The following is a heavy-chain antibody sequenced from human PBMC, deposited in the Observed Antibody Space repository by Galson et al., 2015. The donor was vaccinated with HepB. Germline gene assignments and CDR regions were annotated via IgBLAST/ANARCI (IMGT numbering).Heavy chain of an antibody. J-gene: IGHJ4*02. V-gene: IGHV3-30-3*01. Sequence: SLRLSCAASGFTFSSYSMHWVRQAPGKGLEWVALISYDGSNKYYADSVQGRFTVSRDNSENTVFLQMNSLTAEDTAVYYCARGGTNTFLDYWGQGTLVTVSS. CDR2: ISYDGSNK. CDR1: GFTFSSYS. CDR3: ARGGTNTFLDY. D-gene: IGHD2-2*02.